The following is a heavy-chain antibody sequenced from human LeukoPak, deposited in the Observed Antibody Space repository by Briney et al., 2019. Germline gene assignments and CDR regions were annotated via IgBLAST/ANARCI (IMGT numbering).Heavy chain of an antibody. CDR3: AKDVHFQYDY. J-gene: IGHJ4*02. CDR2: ISYDGSNK. D-gene: IGHD3-10*02. V-gene: IGHV3-30*18. Sequence: PGGSLRLSCAASGFTFSSYGMHWVRQAPGKGLEWVAVISYDGSNKYYADSVKGRFTISRDNSKNTLYLQMNSLRAEDTAVYYCAKDVHFQYDYWGQGTLVTVSS. CDR1: GFTFSSYG.